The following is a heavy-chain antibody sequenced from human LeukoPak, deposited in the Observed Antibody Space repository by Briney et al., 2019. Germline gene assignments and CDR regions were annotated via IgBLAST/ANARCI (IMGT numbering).Heavy chain of an antibody. CDR3: ARHYGDYRDYMDV. CDR2: INWNGGST. V-gene: IGHV3-20*01. Sequence: GGSLRLSCAVSGFTFDDYAMHWVRQVPGKGLEWVSGINWNGGSTGYADSVKGRFTISRDNAKNSLYLQMNSLRAEDTALYHCARHYGDYRDYMDVWGKGTTVTISS. D-gene: IGHD4-17*01. CDR1: GFTFDDYA. J-gene: IGHJ6*03.